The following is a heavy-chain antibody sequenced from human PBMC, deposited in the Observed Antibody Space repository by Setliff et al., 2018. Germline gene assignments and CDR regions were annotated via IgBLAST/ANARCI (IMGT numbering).Heavy chain of an antibody. J-gene: IGHJ3*02. CDR3: TRRPRGRAAFDI. CDR2: IYSSGTT. V-gene: IGHV4-39*01. Sequence: SQTLSLTCTVSGGSISTSSHHWVWIRQSPGKGLEWIGTIYSSGTTYYNLSLKSRVTISLDTSKSQFSLNLGSVTAADTAVYYCTRRPRGRAAFDIWGQGTMVTVSS. D-gene: IGHD3-10*01. CDR1: GGSISTSSHH.